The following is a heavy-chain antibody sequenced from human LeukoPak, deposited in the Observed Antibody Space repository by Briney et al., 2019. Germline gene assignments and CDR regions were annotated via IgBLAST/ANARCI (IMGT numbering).Heavy chain of an antibody. CDR3: ARDFKEQLSWFDP. CDR2: IGTYNGNT. Sequence: GASVKVSCKASGYTFTSYGINWVRQAPGQGLEWMGWIGTYNGNTNFAQKLQGRVTMTTGTSTSTAYMELTSLRSDDTAVYYCARDFKEQLSWFDPWGQGTLVTVSS. V-gene: IGHV1-18*01. J-gene: IGHJ5*02. CDR1: GYTFTSYG. D-gene: IGHD1-26*01.